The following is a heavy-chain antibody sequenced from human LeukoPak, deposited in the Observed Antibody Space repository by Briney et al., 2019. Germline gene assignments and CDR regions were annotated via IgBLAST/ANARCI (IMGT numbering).Heavy chain of an antibody. CDR3: ANDLIEAFGNGGFYFHY. J-gene: IGHJ4*02. V-gene: IGHV3-30*18. D-gene: IGHD6-13*01. Sequence: PGGSLRLSCAASGLTFSSYWMSWVRQAPGKELEWVAVIAYDGSSKYYADSVKGRFTISRDNSKNTLYLEMNSLRAEDTAVYYCANDLIEAFGNGGFYFHYWGQGTLVTVSS. CDR1: GLTFSSYW. CDR2: IAYDGSSK.